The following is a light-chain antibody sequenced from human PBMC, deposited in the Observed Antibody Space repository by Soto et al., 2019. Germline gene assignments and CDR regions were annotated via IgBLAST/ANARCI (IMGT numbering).Light chain of an antibody. CDR1: QRVLYSSNNKTY. J-gene: IGKJ2*01. V-gene: IGKV4-1*01. Sequence: DIVMTQSPDSLAVSLGERATINCKSIQRVLYSSNNKTYLAWYQQKPGQPPKLLIYWASTRESGVPDRPSGSGSGTDFPLAISSLQAEDVAVYYCQQYYSTPPYTFGQGAKLVIK. CDR3: QQYYSTPPYT. CDR2: WAS.